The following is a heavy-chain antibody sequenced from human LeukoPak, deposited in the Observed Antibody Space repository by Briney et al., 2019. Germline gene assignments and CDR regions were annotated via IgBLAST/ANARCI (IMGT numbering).Heavy chain of an antibody. CDR1: GFTFSDYY. CDR3: ARERTYYYDSSGYYLW. D-gene: IGHD3-22*01. Sequence: PGGSLRLSCAASGFTFSDYYMSRIRQAPGKGLEWVSYISSSGSTIYYADSVKGRFTISRDNAKNSLYLQMNSLRAEDTAVYYCARERTYYYDSSGYYLWWGQGTLVTVSP. J-gene: IGHJ4*02. CDR2: ISSSGSTI. V-gene: IGHV3-11*01.